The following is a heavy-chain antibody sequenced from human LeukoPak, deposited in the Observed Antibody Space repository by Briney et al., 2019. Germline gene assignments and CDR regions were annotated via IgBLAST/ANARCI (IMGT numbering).Heavy chain of an antibody. CDR3: ARDLTGGEYFDS. CDR2: ISPSSSYI. CDR1: GFTLSSFK. J-gene: IGHJ4*02. D-gene: IGHD3-16*01. Sequence: GGSLRLSCATSGFTLSSFKMTWVRQAPGKGLEWVASISPSSSYISYADSLKGRVTVSRDNAKDSVFLQMSSLRAEDTAVYYCARDLTGGEYFDSWGQGTLVSVSS. V-gene: IGHV3-21*01.